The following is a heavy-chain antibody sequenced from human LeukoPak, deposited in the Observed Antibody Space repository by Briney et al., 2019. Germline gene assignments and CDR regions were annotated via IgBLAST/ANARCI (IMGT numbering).Heavy chain of an antibody. CDR1: GGPFSGYF. D-gene: IGHD3-10*01. Sequence: SETLSLTCAVSGGPFSGYFWSWIRQSSGKGLEWIGEIHNSGTTNYNPSLNSQVTISEDTSKNQFYLNLSSVTAADTAVYYCARRYYYNLGSFPFDYWGQGTLVTVSS. J-gene: IGHJ4*02. CDR3: ARRYYYNLGSFPFDY. V-gene: IGHV4-34*01. CDR2: IHNSGTT.